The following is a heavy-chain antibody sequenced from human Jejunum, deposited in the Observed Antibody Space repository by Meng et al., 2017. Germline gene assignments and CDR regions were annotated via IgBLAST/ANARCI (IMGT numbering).Heavy chain of an antibody. V-gene: IGHV3-74*01. J-gene: IGHJ4*02. CDR1: GFAFSSYW. D-gene: IGHD3-10*01. CDR3: TRAGSYRHDY. CDR2: INTDGSTT. Sequence: EVQLGEAGGCVVQPGGSLVLSCAASGFAFSSYWMHWVRQAPGWGLVWVSRINTDGSTTNYADSVMGRFTISRDNAKNTLYLQMNSLSVEDTAVYYCTRAGSYRHDYWGQGTLVTVSS.